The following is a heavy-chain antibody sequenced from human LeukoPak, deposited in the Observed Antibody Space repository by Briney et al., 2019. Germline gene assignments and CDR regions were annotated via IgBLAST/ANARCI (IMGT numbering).Heavy chain of an antibody. V-gene: IGHV4-39*01. CDR3: ARRVHIVVVTAISFFDY. Sequence: SETLSLTCTVSGGSISSSSYYWGWIRQPPGKGLEWIGSIYYSGSTYYNPSLKSRVTISVDTSKNQFSLKLSSVTAADTAVNYCARRVHIVVVTAISFFDYWGQGTLVTVSS. D-gene: IGHD2-21*02. J-gene: IGHJ4*02. CDR2: IYYSGST. CDR1: GGSISSSSYY.